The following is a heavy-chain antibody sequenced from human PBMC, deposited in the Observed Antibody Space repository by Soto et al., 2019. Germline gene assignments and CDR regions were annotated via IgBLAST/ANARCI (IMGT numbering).Heavy chain of an antibody. Sequence: EVQLVESGGGLVQPGGSLRLSCAASGFTFSLYSMSWVRQAPGKGLEWVSYISRSSTGINYADSVKGRFTISRDDATNAMHLQMNSLRDGDTAVYYCARAVTWGLDVWGQGTTVSISS. CDR2: ISRSSTGI. CDR3: ARAVTWGLDV. D-gene: IGHD3-10*01. J-gene: IGHJ6*02. CDR1: GFTFSLYS. V-gene: IGHV3-48*02.